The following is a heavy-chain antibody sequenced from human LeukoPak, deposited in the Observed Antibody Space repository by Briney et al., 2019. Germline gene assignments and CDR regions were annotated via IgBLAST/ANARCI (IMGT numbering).Heavy chain of an antibody. CDR1: GFTFSSDW. J-gene: IGHJ4*02. Sequence: GGSLRLSCAASGFTFSSDWMHWVRQAPGKGLVWVSRISSDGSSTSYADSVRGRFTISRDDAKNTLYLQMNSLRAEDTAVYYCGRALYRGFDYWGQGTLVTVSS. CDR3: GRALYRGFDY. CDR2: ISSDGSST. V-gene: IGHV3-74*01. D-gene: IGHD1-26*01.